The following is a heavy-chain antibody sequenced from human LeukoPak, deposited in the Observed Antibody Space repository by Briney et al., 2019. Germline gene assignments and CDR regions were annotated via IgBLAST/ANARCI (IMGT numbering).Heavy chain of an antibody. CDR3: ARARNRYPYYYYMDV. Sequence: SPRLSRAASGFTISSYWISWVRKAPGKGLDSATNIKQDGSEKYYVDSVKGRFTISRDNAKNSLYLQMNSLRAEDTAVYYCARARNRYPYYYYMDVWGKGTTVTVS. J-gene: IGHJ6*03. CDR1: GFTISSYW. D-gene: IGHD1-14*01. CDR2: IKQDGSEK. V-gene: IGHV3-7*01.